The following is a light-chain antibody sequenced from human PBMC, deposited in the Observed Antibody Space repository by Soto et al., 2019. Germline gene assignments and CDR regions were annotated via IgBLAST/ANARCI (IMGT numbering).Light chain of an antibody. J-gene: IGLJ2*01. CDR2: EVS. CDR1: SSDVGGYNF. CDR3: SSFAGYNNYVV. Sequence: QSVLTQPPSASGSPGQSVTISCTGTSSDVGGYNFVSWYQQHPGKAPKLLIYEVSERPSGVADRFSGSKSGNTASLTVSGLQAEDEADYHCSSFAGYNNYVVFGGGTKVTVL. V-gene: IGLV2-8*01.